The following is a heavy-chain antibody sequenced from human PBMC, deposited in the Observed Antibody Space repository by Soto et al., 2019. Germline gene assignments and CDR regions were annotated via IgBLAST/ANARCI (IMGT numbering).Heavy chain of an antibody. D-gene: IGHD6-19*01. CDR3: ARYGYSSGWYRWYFDF. J-gene: IGHJ2*01. CDR2: INAGNGNT. CDR1: GYTFLNYG. V-gene: IGHV1-3*01. Sequence: ASVKVSCKASGYTFLNYGIHWVRQAPGQRLEWMGWINAGNGNTKYSQKFQDRVTITRDTSATTAYMELSSLTSEDTSVFYCARYGYSSGWYRWYFDFWGRGTLVTVSS.